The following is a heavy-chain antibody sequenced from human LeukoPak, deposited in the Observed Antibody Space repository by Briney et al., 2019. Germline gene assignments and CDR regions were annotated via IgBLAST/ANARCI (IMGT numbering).Heavy chain of an antibody. V-gene: IGHV4-39*01. CDR1: GGSISSSSYF. CDR3: ARVRYDIPLYYFDY. J-gene: IGHJ4*02. CDR2: MYYSGST. D-gene: IGHD3-9*01. Sequence: PSETLSLTCTVSGGSISSSSYFWGWIRQPPGKGLEWVGSMYYSGSTYYNPSLKSRATISVDTSENQFSLKLSPVTAADTAVYYCARVRYDIPLYYFDYWGQGTLVTVSS.